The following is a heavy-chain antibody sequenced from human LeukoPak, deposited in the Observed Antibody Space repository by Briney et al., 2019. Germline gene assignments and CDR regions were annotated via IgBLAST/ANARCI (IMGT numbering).Heavy chain of an antibody. CDR3: TRAPYSNYVNLDY. D-gene: IGHD4-11*01. J-gene: IGHJ4*02. CDR2: IRSKAFGGTT. Sequence: GGSLRLSCTASVFSFGDYAMSWVRQAPGKGLEWVGFIRSKAFGGTTEYAASVKGRFTTSRDDSKSIAYLQMNSLKTEDTAVYYCTRAPYSNYVNLDYWGQGTLVTVSS. CDR1: VFSFGDYA. V-gene: IGHV3-49*04.